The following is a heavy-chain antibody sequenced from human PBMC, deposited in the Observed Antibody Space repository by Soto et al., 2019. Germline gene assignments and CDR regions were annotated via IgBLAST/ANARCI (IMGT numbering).Heavy chain of an antibody. D-gene: IGHD5-12*01. Sequence: LSLTCTVSGGSISSGGYYWSWIRQHPGKGLEWIGYIYYSGSTYYNPSLKSRVTISVDTSKNQFSLKLSSVTAADTAVYYCARAPHSGYAPADYYYYYGMDVWGQGTTVTVSS. CDR1: GGSISSGGYY. CDR3: ARAPHSGYAPADYYYYYGMDV. J-gene: IGHJ6*02. CDR2: IYYSGST. V-gene: IGHV4-31*03.